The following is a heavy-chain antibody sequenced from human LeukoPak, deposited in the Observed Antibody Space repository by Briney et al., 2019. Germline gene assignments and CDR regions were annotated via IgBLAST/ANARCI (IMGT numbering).Heavy chain of an antibody. CDR2: INYSGST. CDR1: GFTVSSNY. J-gene: IGHJ4*02. Sequence: GSLRLSCAASGFTVSSNYMSWIRQPPGKGLEWIAYINYSGSTNYNPSLKSRVTISVDTSKNQFSLKLSSVTAADTAVYYCARGGYSGYDYTVGYFDYWGQGTLVTVSS. D-gene: IGHD5-12*01. CDR3: ARGGYSGYDYTVGYFDY. V-gene: IGHV4-59*02.